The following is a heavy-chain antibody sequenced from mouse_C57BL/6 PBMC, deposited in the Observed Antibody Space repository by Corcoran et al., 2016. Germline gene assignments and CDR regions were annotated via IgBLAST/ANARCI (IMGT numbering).Heavy chain of an antibody. CDR2: INTYSGVP. Sequence: QIQLVQSGPELKKPGETVKISCKASGYTFTTYGMSWVKQAPGKGLKWMGWINTYSGVPTYADDFKGRFAFSLETSASTAYLQINNLKNEDTATYFCASFWLRFAYWGQGTLVTVSA. J-gene: IGHJ3*01. CDR1: GYTFTTYG. D-gene: IGHD2-2*01. CDR3: ASFWLRFAY. V-gene: IGHV9-3*01.